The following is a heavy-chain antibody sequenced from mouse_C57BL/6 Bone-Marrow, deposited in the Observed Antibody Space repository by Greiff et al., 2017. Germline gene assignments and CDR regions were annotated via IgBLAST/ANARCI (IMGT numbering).Heavy chain of an antibody. CDR3: ARGSSYCWEVDY. J-gene: IGHJ2*01. Sequence: QVQLKQSGAELVRPGTSVKVSCKASGYAFTNYLIEWVKQRPGQGLEWIGVINPGSGGTNYNEKFKGKATLTADKSSSTAYMQLSSLTSEDSEVYFCARGSSYCWEVDYWGQGTTLTVSS. CDR2: INPGSGGT. D-gene: IGHD1-1*01. CDR1: GYAFTNYL. V-gene: IGHV1-54*01.